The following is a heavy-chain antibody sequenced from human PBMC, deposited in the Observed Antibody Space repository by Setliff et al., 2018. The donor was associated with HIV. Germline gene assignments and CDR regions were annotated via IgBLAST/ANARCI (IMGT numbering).Heavy chain of an antibody. D-gene: IGHD3-3*01. CDR1: GFTFSSYW. Sequence: GGSLRLSCAASGFTFSSYWMHWVRQVPGKGLVWVSRVNSDESSTNYADSVKGRFTISRDNAKNTLYLQMNSLRAEDTAVYYCTRDYLYYNLYNGSPVYGMDVWGQGTTVTVSS. CDR3: TRDYLYYNLYNGSPVYGMDV. J-gene: IGHJ6*02. CDR2: VNSDESST. V-gene: IGHV3-74*01.